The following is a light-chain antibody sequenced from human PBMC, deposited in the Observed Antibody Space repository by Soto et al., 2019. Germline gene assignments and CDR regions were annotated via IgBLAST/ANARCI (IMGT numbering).Light chain of an antibody. V-gene: IGKV3-20*01. CDR3: QQSGSSPWT. Sequence: EIVITQSPGTLSLSPGERATLSCRASQSVSSRLAWCQQRPGQAPRLLIYAASSRATGIPDRSSGSGSGTDFTLTINRLEPEDFAVYYCQQSGSSPWTFGQGTKVDIK. J-gene: IGKJ1*01. CDR2: AAS. CDR1: QSVSSR.